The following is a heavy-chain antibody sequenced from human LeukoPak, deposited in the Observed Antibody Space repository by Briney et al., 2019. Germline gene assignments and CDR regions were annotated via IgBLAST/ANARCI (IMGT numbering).Heavy chain of an antibody. CDR2: MNPNSDDT. CDR1: GYTFTSHD. D-gene: IGHD7-27*01. CDR3: ARNRGLGKHYYYHGMDV. Sequence: ASVKVSCKASGYTFTSHDINWLRQAPGQGLEWMGWMNPNSDDTGYSQKFQGRVTMTRDTSISAAYMELSSLRSEDTAVYYCARNRGLGKHYYYHGMDVWGQGTTVTVSS. V-gene: IGHV1-8*01. J-gene: IGHJ6*02.